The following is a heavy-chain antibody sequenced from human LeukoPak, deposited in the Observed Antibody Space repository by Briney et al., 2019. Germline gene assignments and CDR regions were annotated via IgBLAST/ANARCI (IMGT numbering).Heavy chain of an antibody. D-gene: IGHD4-17*01. J-gene: IGHJ2*01. V-gene: IGHV4-59*01. Sequence: RASETLSLTCTVSGGSISSYYWSWIRQPPGKGLEWIGYIYYSGSTNYNPSLKSRVTISVDTSKNQFSLKLSSVTAADTAVYYCAGSPPTTVTTSRYWYFDLWGRGTLVTVSS. CDR1: GGSISSYY. CDR3: AGSPPTTVTTSRYWYFDL. CDR2: IYYSGST.